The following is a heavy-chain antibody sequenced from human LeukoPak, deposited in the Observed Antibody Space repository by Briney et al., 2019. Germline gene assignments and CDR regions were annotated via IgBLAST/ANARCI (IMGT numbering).Heavy chain of an antibody. J-gene: IGHJ2*01. CDR2: INPSGGST. D-gene: IGHD1-1*01. V-gene: IGHV1-46*01. CDR1: GYTFTSYY. CDR3: ARVYDLWYFDL. Sequence: ASVKVSCKASGYTFTSYYMHWVRQAPGQGLEWMGIINPSGGSTNYAQKLQGRVTMTTDTSTSTAYMELRSLRSDDTAVYYCARVYDLWYFDLWGRGTLVTVSS.